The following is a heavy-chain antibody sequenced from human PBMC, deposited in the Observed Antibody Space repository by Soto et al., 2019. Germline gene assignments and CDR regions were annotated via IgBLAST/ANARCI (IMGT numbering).Heavy chain of an antibody. Sequence: GASVKVSCKASGYTFTSYYMHWVRQAPGQGLEWMGIINPSGGSTSYAQKFQGRVTMTRDTSTSTVYMELSSLRSEDTAVYYCASDVDTAMSNYGMDVWGQGTTVTVSS. CDR2: INPSGGST. V-gene: IGHV1-46*01. CDR3: ASDVDTAMSNYGMDV. D-gene: IGHD5-18*01. J-gene: IGHJ6*02. CDR1: GYTFTSYY.